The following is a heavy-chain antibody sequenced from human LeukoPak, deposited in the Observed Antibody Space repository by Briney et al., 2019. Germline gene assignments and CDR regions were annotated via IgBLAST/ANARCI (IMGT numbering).Heavy chain of an antibody. CDR2: INHSEST. CDR3: ARGSSSSGNHYYFDY. D-gene: IGHD6-13*01. Sequence: SETLSLTCAVYGGSFSGYYWSWIRQPPGKGLEWIGEINHSESTNYNPSLKSRDTISVDTSKNQFSLKLSSVTAADTAVYYCARGSSSSGNHYYFDYWGQGTLVTVSS. V-gene: IGHV4-34*01. CDR1: GGSFSGYY. J-gene: IGHJ4*02.